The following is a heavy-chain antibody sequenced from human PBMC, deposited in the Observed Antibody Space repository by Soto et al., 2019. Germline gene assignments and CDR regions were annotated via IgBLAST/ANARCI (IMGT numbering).Heavy chain of an antibody. V-gene: IGHV2-5*02. CDR3: AHRGNYYDCSGYYFDY. D-gene: IGHD3-22*01. J-gene: IGHJ4*02. Sequence: QITLKESGPTLVKPTQTLTLTCTFSGFSLRSSGVGVGWIRQPPGKALEWLALIYWDDDKRYSPSLKSRLTITKDTSKNQVVLTMTNMDPVDTATYYCAHRGNYYDCSGYYFDYWGQGTPVTVSS. CDR1: GFSLRSSGVG. CDR2: IYWDDDK.